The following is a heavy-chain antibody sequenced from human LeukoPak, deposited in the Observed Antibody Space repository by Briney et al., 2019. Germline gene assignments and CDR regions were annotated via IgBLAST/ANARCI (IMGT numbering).Heavy chain of an antibody. CDR2: INHSGIT. CDR1: GGSFSGYY. J-gene: IGHJ4*02. CDR3: ARGLGSSSFPFDY. V-gene: IGHV4-34*01. D-gene: IGHD6-6*01. Sequence: SETLSLTCAVYGGSFSGYYWSWIRQPPGKGLEWIGEINHSGITNYNPSLKSRVTISVDTSKNQFSLKLSSVTAADTAVYYCARGLGSSSFPFDYWGQGTLVTVSS.